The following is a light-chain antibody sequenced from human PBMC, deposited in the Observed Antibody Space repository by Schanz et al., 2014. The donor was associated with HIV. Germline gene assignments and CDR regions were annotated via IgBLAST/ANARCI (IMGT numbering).Light chain of an antibody. CDR3: AAWDDDLDGPV. J-gene: IGLJ3*02. CDR1: SSNIGAGYD. Sequence: QSVLTQPPSVSGAPGQRVTISCTGSSSNIGAGYDVHWYKQLPETAPKLLMFGNNNRPSGVPDRFSGSKSGTSASLAISGLQSETEDEYYCAAWDDDLDGPVFGGGTKLTVL. CDR2: GNN. V-gene: IGLV1-40*01.